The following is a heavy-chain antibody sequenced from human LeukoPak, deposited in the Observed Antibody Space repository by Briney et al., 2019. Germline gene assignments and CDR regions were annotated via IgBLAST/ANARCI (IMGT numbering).Heavy chain of an antibody. V-gene: IGHV3-33*06. CDR2: IWYDGSNK. J-gene: IGHJ4*02. D-gene: IGHD6-13*01. CDR3: AKDLYSSWLDY. CDR1: GFTFSSYG. Sequence: PGRSLRLSCAASGFTFSSYGMHWVRQAPGKGLEWVVVIWYDGSNKYYADSVKGPFTISRDNSKNTLYLQMNRLRAEDTAVYYCAKDLYSSWLDYWGQGTLVTVSS.